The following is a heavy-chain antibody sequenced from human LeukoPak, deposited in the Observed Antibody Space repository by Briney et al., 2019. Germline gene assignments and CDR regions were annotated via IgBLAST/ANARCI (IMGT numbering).Heavy chain of an antibody. CDR3: ASGAQEGDFWSGYWSRFDY. CDR1: GYTFTSYG. Sequence: ASVKVSCKASGYTFTSYGISWVRQAPGQGLEWMGWISAYNGNTNYAQKLQGRVTMTTDTSTSTAYMELRSLRSDDTAVYYRASGAQEGDFWSGYWSRFDYWGQGTLVTVSS. D-gene: IGHD3-3*01. CDR2: ISAYNGNT. V-gene: IGHV1-18*01. J-gene: IGHJ4*02.